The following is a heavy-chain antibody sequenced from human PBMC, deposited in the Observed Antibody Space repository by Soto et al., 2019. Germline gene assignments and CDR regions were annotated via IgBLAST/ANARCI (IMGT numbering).Heavy chain of an antibody. D-gene: IGHD3-3*01. Sequence: SETLSLTCTVSGGSITTYHWSWIRQPAGKGLEWIGRIYSGGSTNYNPSLRSRVTVSVDMSKNQFSLRLSSVTAADTAVYYCARDCAVYDFWSGYRYYYYGMDVWGQGTTVTVSS. CDR3: ARDCAVYDFWSGYRYYYYGMDV. CDR1: GGSITTYH. CDR2: IYSGGST. V-gene: IGHV4-4*07. J-gene: IGHJ6*02.